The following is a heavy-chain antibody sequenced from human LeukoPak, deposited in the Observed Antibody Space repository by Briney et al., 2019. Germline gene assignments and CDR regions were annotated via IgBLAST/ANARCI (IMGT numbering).Heavy chain of an antibody. J-gene: IGHJ4*02. CDR3: AREQLWTYYFDY. Sequence: SETLSLTCAVYGGSFSGYYWSWIRQPPEKGLEWIGEINHSGSTNYNPSLKSRVTISVDTSKNQFSLKLSSVTAADTAVYYCAREQLWTYYFDYWGQGTLVTVSS. CDR1: GGSFSGYY. CDR2: INHSGST. D-gene: IGHD5-18*01. V-gene: IGHV4-34*01.